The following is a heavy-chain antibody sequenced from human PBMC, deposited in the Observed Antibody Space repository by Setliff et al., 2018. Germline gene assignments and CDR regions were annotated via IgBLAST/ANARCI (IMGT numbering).Heavy chain of an antibody. D-gene: IGHD3-9*01. V-gene: IGHV1-24*01. CDR3: ATGFLRYDILTGYYQRPHYFEY. J-gene: IGHJ4*02. CDR2: FDPEDGER. CDR1: GSTVTESS. Sequence: ASVKVSCKVSGSTVTESSMHWVRQAPGKGLEWMGGFDPEDGERIYAQHFQGGLTMTEDTSTDTAYMELSSLRSEDTAVYYCATGFLRYDILTGYYQRPHYFEYWGQGTLVTVSS.